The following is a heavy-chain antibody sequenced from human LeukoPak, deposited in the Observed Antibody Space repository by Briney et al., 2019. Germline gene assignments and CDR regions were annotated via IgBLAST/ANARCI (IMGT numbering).Heavy chain of an antibody. V-gene: IGHV4-38-2*02. CDR3: ARLGYYDSSGYIDY. CDR2: IYHSGST. J-gene: IGHJ4*02. Sequence: PSETLSLTCTVSGYSISSGYYWGWIRQPPGKGLEWIGSIYHSGSTYYNPSLKSRVTISVDTSKNQFSLKLSSVTAADTAVYYCARLGYYDSSGYIDYWGQGTLVTVSS. CDR1: GYSISSGYY. D-gene: IGHD3-22*01.